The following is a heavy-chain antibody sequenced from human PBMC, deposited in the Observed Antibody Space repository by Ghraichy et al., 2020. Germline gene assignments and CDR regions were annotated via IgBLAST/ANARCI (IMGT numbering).Heavy chain of an antibody. J-gene: IGHJ4*02. CDR2: ITDSGGNT. CDR1: GFTFSSYA. V-gene: IGHV3-23*01. D-gene: IGHD6-19*01. Sequence: LSLTCAASGFTFSSYAMSWVRQAPGKGLEWVSAITDSGGNTYYADSVKGRFTISRDNSKNTLYLQMNSLRAEDTAVYYCAKRSGGWYGYFDYWGQGTLVTVSS. CDR3: AKRSGGWYGYFDY.